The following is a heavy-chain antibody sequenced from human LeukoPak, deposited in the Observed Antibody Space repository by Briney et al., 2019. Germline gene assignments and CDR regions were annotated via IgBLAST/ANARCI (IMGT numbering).Heavy chain of an antibody. CDR2: ISPDGNGK. CDR1: GFTFRNSW. Sequence: GGSLRLSCAASGFTFRNSWMAWVRQAPGKGLEWVANISPDGNGKFYVDSVKGRCTISRDNAQNSLYLQMDSLRVEDTAVYFCARDPGYGDSGAFFASWGQGFLVTVSS. V-gene: IGHV3-7*01. J-gene: IGHJ4*02. D-gene: IGHD4-17*01. CDR3: ARDPGYGDSGAFFAS.